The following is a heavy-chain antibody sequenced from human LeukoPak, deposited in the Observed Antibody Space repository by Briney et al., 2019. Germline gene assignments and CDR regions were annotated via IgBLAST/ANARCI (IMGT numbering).Heavy chain of an antibody. CDR1: GFTFSSYA. J-gene: IGHJ1*01. CDR3: AKVRTDYYDSGGHAEYFQH. V-gene: IGHV3-23*01. CDR2: ISGSGGST. D-gene: IGHD3-22*01. Sequence: GGSLRLSCAASGFTFSSYAMSWVRQAPGKGLEWVSAISGSGGSTYYADSVKGRFTISRDNSKNTLYLQMNSLRAEDTAVYYCAKVRTDYYDSGGHAEYFQHWGQGTLVTVSS.